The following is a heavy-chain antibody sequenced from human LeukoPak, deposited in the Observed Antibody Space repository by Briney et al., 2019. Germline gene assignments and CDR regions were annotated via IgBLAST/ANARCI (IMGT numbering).Heavy chain of an antibody. CDR3: ARVGRGDHTWGSYYCDH. J-gene: IGHJ4*02. V-gene: IGHV4-59*13. CDR1: GDSFSSYH. Sequence: SETLSLTCTVSGDSFSSYHWSWLRQPPGKGLEWMGYTSSSGTTSYNPSLNTRVTISVDTSKNQFSLKLRSVTAADTAVYYCARVGRGDHTWGSYYCDHWGQGTLVSVSS. CDR2: TSSSGTT. D-gene: IGHD3-16*01.